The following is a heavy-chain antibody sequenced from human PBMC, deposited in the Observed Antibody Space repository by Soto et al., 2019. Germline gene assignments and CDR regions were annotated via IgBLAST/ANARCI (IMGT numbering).Heavy chain of an antibody. CDR1: GFTVSSNY. V-gene: IGHV3-53*01. CDR3: AREYSYGYYYYYAMDV. D-gene: IGHD5-18*01. Sequence: EVQLVESGGGLIQPGGSLRLSCAASGFTVSSNYMSWVRQAPGKGLEWVSAIYSGGSTYYADSVKGRFTISRDNSXXXXXXXXXXXXXXXTXVYYXAREYSYGYYYYYAMDVWGQGTTVTVSS. CDR2: IYSGGST. J-gene: IGHJ6*02.